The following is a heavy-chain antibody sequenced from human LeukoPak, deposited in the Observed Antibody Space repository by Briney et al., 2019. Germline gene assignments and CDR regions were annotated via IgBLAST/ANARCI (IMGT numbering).Heavy chain of an antibody. V-gene: IGHV3-23*01. CDR3: AKGVRDFYDSSGFLFDS. Sequence: GGSRRLSCLTSGFSFSSYAMAWVRQALGKGLEWLSPISAAGGVTYYADSVKGRFTVSRDNSKKTLYLEMNSLRAADTAVYYCAKGVRDFYDSSGFLFDSWGQGTLVTVSS. CDR2: ISAAGGVT. J-gene: IGHJ4*02. CDR1: GFSFSSYA. D-gene: IGHD3-22*01.